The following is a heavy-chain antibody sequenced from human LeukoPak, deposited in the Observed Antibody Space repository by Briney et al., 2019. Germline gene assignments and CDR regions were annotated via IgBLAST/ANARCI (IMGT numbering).Heavy chain of an antibody. D-gene: IGHD3-9*01. Sequence: ASVKVSCKVSGYTLTELSMHWVRQAPGKGLEWMGGFDPEDGETIYAQKFQGRVTMTEDTSTDTAYMELSSLRSEDTVVYYCATLLSASFNTEWVDGYWGQGTLVTVSS. J-gene: IGHJ4*02. CDR3: ATLLSASFNTEWVDGY. CDR2: FDPEDGET. CDR1: GYTLTELS. V-gene: IGHV1-24*01.